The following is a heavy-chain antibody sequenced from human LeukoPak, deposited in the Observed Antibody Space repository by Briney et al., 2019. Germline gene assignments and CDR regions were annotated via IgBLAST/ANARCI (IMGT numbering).Heavy chain of an antibody. CDR2: ISSSSSYI. CDR3: ARARDSGSYNDY. D-gene: IGHD1-26*01. J-gene: IGHJ4*02. Sequence: GGSLRLSCAASGFTFSSYSMNWVRQAPGKGLEWVTSISSSSSYIYYADSVKGRFTISRDNAKNSLYLQMNSLRAEDTAVYYCARARDSGSYNDYWGQGTLVTVSS. V-gene: IGHV3-21*01. CDR1: GFTFSSYS.